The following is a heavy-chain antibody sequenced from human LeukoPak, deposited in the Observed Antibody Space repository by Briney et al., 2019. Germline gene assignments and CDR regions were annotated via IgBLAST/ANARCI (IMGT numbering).Heavy chain of an antibody. CDR3: ARGDTVVTLPQTY. J-gene: IGHJ4*02. Sequence: GASVKVSCKASGGTFSSYAISWVRQAPGQGLEWMGRIIPILGIANYAQKFQGRVTITADKSTSTAYMELSSLRAEDTAVYYCARGDTVVTLPQTYWGQGTLVTVSS. V-gene: IGHV1-69*04. CDR2: IIPILGIA. CDR1: GGTFSSYA. D-gene: IGHD4-23*01.